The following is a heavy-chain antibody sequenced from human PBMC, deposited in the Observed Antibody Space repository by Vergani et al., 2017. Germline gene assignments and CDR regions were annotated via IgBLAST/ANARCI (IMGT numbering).Heavy chain of an antibody. V-gene: IGHV3-23*01. D-gene: IGHD2-21*01. Sequence: EVQLLESGGGSAQPGESLRLSCVASVYTFTALGLNWVRQVPGKGREWVSGFSGQNFRTHYADSVKGRFTLSRDDSKNTVYLQINSLRAEDTPFYYCADLYGDDGFSPFWGQGTLVTVSS. CDR3: ADLYGDDGFSPF. CDR2: FSGQNFRT. CDR1: VYTFTALG. J-gene: IGHJ4*02.